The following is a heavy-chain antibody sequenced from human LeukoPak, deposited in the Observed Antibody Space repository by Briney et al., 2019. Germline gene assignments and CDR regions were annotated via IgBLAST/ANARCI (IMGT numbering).Heavy chain of an antibody. J-gene: IGHJ3*02. CDR1: GFTFSSYA. CDR3: ARDFTRNWNHWELAFDI. D-gene: IGHD1-1*01. Sequence: GRSLGLSCAASGFTFSSYAMHWVRQAPGKGLEWVAVISYDGSNKYYADSVKGRFTISRDNSKNTLYLQMNSLRAEDTAVYYCARDFTRNWNHWELAFDIWGQGTMVTVSS. V-gene: IGHV3-30-3*01. CDR2: ISYDGSNK.